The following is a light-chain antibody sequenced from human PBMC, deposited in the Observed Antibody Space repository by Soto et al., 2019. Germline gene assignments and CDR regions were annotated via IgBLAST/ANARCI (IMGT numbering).Light chain of an antibody. CDR3: QQSYSTPG. V-gene: IGKV1-39*01. CDR1: QSLLHSNGYIY. J-gene: IGKJ5*01. Sequence: MTQSPLSLPVTPGEPASISCRSSQSLLHSNGYIYLAWYQHAPGKDPKLLIYGASILHSGVPSRFSGSGSGTGFTLTISSLQPEDFATYYCQQSYSTPGFGQGTRLEIK. CDR2: GAS.